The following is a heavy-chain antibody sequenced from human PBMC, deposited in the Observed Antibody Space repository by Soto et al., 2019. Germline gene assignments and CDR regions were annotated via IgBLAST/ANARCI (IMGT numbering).Heavy chain of an antibody. D-gene: IGHD2-21*02. Sequence: QVQLVESGGGVVQPGRSLRLSCAASGFTFSSYAMHWVRQAPGKGLEWVAVISYDGSNKYYADSVKGRFTISRDNSKNTLYLQMNGLRAEDTAVYYCALLPYCGGDFYGDAFDIWGQGTMVTVSS. V-gene: IGHV3-30-3*01. CDR2: ISYDGSNK. CDR1: GFTFSSYA. J-gene: IGHJ3*02. CDR3: ALLPYCGGDFYGDAFDI.